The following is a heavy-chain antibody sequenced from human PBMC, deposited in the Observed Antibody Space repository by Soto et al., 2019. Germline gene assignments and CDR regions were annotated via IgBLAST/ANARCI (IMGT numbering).Heavy chain of an antibody. Sequence: GXXVKVSCKASGYTFTSYGISGVRRAPGQGLEWMGWISAYNGNTNYAQKLQGRVTMTTDTSTSTAYMELRSLRSDHTAVYYCARDDGLLRGVDLLFDPWGQGTLVTVSS. J-gene: IGHJ5*02. CDR1: GYTFTSYG. CDR3: ARDDGLLRGVDLLFDP. CDR2: ISAYNGNT. D-gene: IGHD3-10*01. V-gene: IGHV1-18*01.